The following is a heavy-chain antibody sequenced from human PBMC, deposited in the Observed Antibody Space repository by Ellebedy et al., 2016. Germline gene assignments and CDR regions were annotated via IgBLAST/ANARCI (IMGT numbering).Heavy chain of an antibody. D-gene: IGHD4-17*01. CDR3: ARARGDYSFDY. V-gene: IGHV3-21*01. Sequence: GESLKISCKVSGFTFSTYSMNWVRQAPGKGLEWVSSISSAISYIYYSDSVKGRFTISRANANNSVFLQMNSLRADDTAVYYCARARGDYSFDYWGQGTLVTVSS. CDR1: GFTFSTYS. J-gene: IGHJ4*02. CDR2: ISSAISYI.